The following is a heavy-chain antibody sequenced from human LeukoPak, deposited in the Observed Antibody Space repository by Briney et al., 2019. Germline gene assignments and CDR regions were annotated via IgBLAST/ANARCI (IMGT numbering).Heavy chain of an antibody. D-gene: IGHD4-23*01. V-gene: IGHV3-74*03. J-gene: IGHJ4*02. CDR1: GFTFSTYW. CDR3: ARDLDYGGRSNFDH. Sequence: GGSLRLSCAASGFTFSTYWMHWVRQAPGKGLVWVSRIKSNGSSIMYADSVRGRFTISRDNAKNTLYLQMNSLRAEDTAVYYCARDLDYGGRSNFDHWGQGTLVTVSS. CDR2: IKSNGSSI.